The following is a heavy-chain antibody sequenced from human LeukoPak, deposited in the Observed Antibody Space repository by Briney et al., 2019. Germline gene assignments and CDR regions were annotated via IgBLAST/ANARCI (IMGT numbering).Heavy chain of an antibody. D-gene: IGHD3-3*01. V-gene: IGHV4-4*07. Sequence: SETLSLTCTISSGSIDRSYWNWIRQSAGRGLEWIGRIYTSGSPNYNPFLKERVTVSLDTSRKQFSLNLTSLTAADTALYFCARAPRVRDFYFDLWGRGALVTVS. J-gene: IGHJ2*01. CDR3: ARAPRVRDFYFDL. CDR2: IYTSGSP. CDR1: SGSIDRSY.